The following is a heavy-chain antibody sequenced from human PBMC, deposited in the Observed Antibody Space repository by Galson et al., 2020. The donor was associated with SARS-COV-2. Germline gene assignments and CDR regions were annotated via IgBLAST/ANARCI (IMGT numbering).Heavy chain of an antibody. J-gene: IGHJ4*02. CDR1: GFNVGSRW. V-gene: IGHV3-53*01. Sequence: GGSLRLSCAASGFNVGSRWISWVRQATGKGLEWVALLNQAEDRFYADSIKGRFTISRDISRNTLFLQMNSLRAEDTAVYYCLSEGDTVYPDYWGQGTLVTVSS. CDR2: LNQAEDR. D-gene: IGHD2-15*01. CDR3: LSEGDTVYPDY.